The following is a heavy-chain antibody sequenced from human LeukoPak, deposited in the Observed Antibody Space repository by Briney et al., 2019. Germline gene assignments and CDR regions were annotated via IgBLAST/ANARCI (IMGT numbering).Heavy chain of an antibody. Sequence: GRSLRLSCAASGFTFSSYGMHWVRQAPGQGLEWVAVIWYDGSNKYYADSVKGRFTISRDNSKNTLYLQMNSLRAEDTAVYYCARDRRGPMDVWGQGTTVTVSS. V-gene: IGHV3-33*01. CDR2: IWYDGSNK. J-gene: IGHJ6*02. CDR1: GFTFSSYG. D-gene: IGHD6-6*01. CDR3: ARDRRGPMDV.